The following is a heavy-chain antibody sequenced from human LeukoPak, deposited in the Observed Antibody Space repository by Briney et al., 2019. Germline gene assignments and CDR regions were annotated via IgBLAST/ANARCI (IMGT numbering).Heavy chain of an antibody. V-gene: IGHV4-34*01. Sequence: SETLSLTCAVYGESFSNYYWSWIRQPPGKGLEWIGEINHSGSTNYNPSLKSRVTISVDTSKNQFSLKLSSVTAADTAVYYCARDVGATPRSYAFDIWGQGTMVTVSS. CDR1: GESFSNYY. D-gene: IGHD1-26*01. CDR2: INHSGST. CDR3: ARDVGATPRSYAFDI. J-gene: IGHJ3*02.